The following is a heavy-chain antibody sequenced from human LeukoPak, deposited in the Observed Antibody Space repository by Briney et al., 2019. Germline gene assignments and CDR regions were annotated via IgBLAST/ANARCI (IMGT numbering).Heavy chain of an antibody. CDR2: ISWDGGST. Sequence: GGSLRLYCAASGFTFDDYAMHWVRQAPGKGLEWVSLISWDGGSTYYADSVKGRFTISRDNSKNSLYLQMNSLRAEDTALYYCAKDRAVYSSSWNYFDYWGQGTLVTVSS. CDR1: GFTFDDYA. J-gene: IGHJ4*02. V-gene: IGHV3-43D*04. D-gene: IGHD6-13*01. CDR3: AKDRAVYSSSWNYFDY.